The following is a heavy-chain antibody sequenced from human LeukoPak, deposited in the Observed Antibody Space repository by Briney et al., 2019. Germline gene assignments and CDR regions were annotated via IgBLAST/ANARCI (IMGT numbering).Heavy chain of an antibody. Sequence: PGGSLRLSCAASGFTFSSYWMHWVRQAPGKGPVWVSRISGDGRSTHCADSVKGRFTISRDNSKNTLYLQMNSLRAEDTAVYYCAKAGSSWYFPYYYYGMDVWGQGTTVTVSS. V-gene: IGHV3-74*01. CDR1: GFTFSSYW. CDR2: ISGDGRST. D-gene: IGHD6-13*01. CDR3: AKAGSSWYFPYYYYGMDV. J-gene: IGHJ6*02.